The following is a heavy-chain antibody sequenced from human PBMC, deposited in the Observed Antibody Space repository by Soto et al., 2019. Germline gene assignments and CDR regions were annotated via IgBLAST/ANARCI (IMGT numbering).Heavy chain of an antibody. D-gene: IGHD3-3*01. CDR3: ARDCQSPHDFWSGYSCY. Sequence: SETLSLTCAVSGYSISSGYYWGWIRQPPGKGLEWIGSIYHSGSTYYNPSLKSRVTISVDTSKNQFSLKLSSVTAADTAVYYCARDCQSPHDFWSGYSCYWGQGTLVTVSS. CDR1: GYSISSGYY. V-gene: IGHV4-38-2*02. J-gene: IGHJ4*02. CDR2: IYHSGST.